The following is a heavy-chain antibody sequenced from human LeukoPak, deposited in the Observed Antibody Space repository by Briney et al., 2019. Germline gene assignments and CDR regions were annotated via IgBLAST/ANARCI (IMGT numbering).Heavy chain of an antibody. CDR3: ARPVVLGAYLRGAYYFDS. V-gene: IGHV3-33*01. D-gene: IGHD3-16*01. Sequence: GGSLRLSCAASGSTFSNYGMHWARQAPGKGLEWVAVIWYDGSDKYHADSVKGRFTISRDNSKNTLYLQMNSLRVEDTAVYYCARPVVLGAYLRGAYYFDSWGQGTLVTVSS. CDR2: IWYDGSDK. J-gene: IGHJ4*02. CDR1: GSTFSNYG.